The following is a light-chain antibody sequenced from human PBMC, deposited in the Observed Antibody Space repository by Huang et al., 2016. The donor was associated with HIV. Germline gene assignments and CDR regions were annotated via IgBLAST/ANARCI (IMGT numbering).Light chain of an antibody. CDR3: QQYHR. Sequence: DIQMTQSPSSLSAFVGDRVTITCQASQDISNYLNWYQQKPGKAPGLLIYDASNLETGVPSRFSGSKSGTDFTFTISSLQPEDIATYYCQQYHRFGGGTKVEIK. CDR2: DAS. J-gene: IGKJ4*01. V-gene: IGKV1-33*01. CDR1: QDISNY.